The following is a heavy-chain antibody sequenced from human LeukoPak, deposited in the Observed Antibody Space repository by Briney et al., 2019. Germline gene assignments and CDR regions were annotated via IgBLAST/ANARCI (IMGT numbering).Heavy chain of an antibody. CDR2: IIPIFGTA. CDR1: GGTFSSYA. J-gene: IGHJ4*02. Sequence: SVKVSCKASGGTFSSYAISWVRQAPGQGLEWMGGIIPIFGTANYAQKFQGRVTITADESTSTAYMELSSLRSEDTAVYYCAREKASGSYSGYWGQGTLVTVSS. CDR3: AREKASGSYSGY. D-gene: IGHD1-26*01. V-gene: IGHV1-69*13.